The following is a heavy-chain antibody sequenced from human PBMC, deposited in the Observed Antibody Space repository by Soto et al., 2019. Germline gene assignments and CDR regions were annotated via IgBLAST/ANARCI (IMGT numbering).Heavy chain of an antibody. V-gene: IGHV3-23*01. Sequence: GGSLRLSCTASGFTFSNYGVSWVRQSPGKGLEWVSRISGSGGSTYYADSVKGRFIISRDNSKNTVFLQMNSLRAEDTAVYYCAKDQRVNKPRSDLDYWGQGTLVTVSS. CDR1: GFTFSNYG. CDR3: AKDQRVNKPRSDLDY. CDR2: ISGSGGST. J-gene: IGHJ4*02. D-gene: IGHD6-25*01.